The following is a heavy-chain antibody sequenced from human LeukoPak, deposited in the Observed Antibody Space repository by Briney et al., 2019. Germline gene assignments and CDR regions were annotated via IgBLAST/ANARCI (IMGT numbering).Heavy chain of an antibody. Sequence: GGSLRLSCAAAGFTFSDYYMSWIRQAPGKLLEWVSYTSSSSSYTNYADSVKGRFTISRDNAKNSLYLQMTSQSAKDTAVYYCARFHSSSYPYFDYWGQGTLVTVSS. CDR2: TSSSSSYT. CDR1: GFTFSDYY. J-gene: IGHJ4*02. CDR3: ARFHSSSYPYFDY. V-gene: IGHV3-11*06. D-gene: IGHD6-19*01.